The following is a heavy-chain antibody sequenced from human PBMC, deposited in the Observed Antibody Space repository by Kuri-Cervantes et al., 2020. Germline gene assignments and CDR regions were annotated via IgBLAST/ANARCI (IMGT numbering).Heavy chain of an antibody. CDR3: ARDQGDEGSTTYYYYGMDV. J-gene: IGHJ6*02. V-gene: IGHV3-74*01. D-gene: IGHD6-13*01. Sequence: GESLKISCAASGFTFSSYWMHWVRQAPGKGLVWVSRINTDGSSTSHADSVKGRFTISRDNAKNTLYLQMNSLRAEDTAVYYCARDQGDEGSTTYYYYGMDVWGQGTTVTVSS. CDR1: GFTFSSYW. CDR2: INTDGSST.